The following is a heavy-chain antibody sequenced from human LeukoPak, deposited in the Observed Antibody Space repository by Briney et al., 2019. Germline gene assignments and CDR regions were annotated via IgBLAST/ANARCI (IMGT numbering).Heavy chain of an antibody. CDR1: GYTFTSYA. CDR3: ARGRTVRGPYGFDP. CDR2: INTNTGNP. D-gene: IGHD3-10*01. J-gene: IGHJ5*02. Sequence: ASVKVSCKASGYTFTSYAMNWVRQAPGQGLEWMGWINTNTGNPTYAQGFTGRFVFSLDTSVSTAYLQISSLKAEDTAVYYCARGRTVRGPYGFDPWGQGTLVTVSS. V-gene: IGHV7-4-1*02.